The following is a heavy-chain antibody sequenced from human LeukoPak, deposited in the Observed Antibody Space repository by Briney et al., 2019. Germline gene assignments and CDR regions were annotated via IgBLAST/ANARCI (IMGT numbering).Heavy chain of an antibody. CDR1: GFTFSTYA. V-gene: IGHV3-30*04. J-gene: IGHJ4*02. Sequence: PGGSLRLTCAAFGFTFSTYAMHWVRQAPGKGLEWVAVIPYDGSNKYYADSVKGRFTISRENSKNRLYLQMNSLRAEDTAVYYCARAEGYGGELDSWGQGTLVTVSS. D-gene: IGHD4-23*01. CDR3: ARAEGYGGELDS. CDR2: IPYDGSNK.